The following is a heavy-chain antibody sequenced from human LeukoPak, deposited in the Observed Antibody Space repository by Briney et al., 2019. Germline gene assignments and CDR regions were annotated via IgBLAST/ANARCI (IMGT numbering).Heavy chain of an antibody. Sequence: WASVKVSCKASGGTFSSYAISWVRQAPGQGLEWMGRIIPILGIANYAQKFQGRVTIIADKSTSTAYMELSSLRSEDTAVYYCARGVSAAVGQGLADYWGQGTLVTVSS. CDR1: GGTFSSYA. J-gene: IGHJ4*02. D-gene: IGHD6-13*01. CDR2: IIPILGIA. V-gene: IGHV1-69*04. CDR3: ARGVSAAVGQGLADY.